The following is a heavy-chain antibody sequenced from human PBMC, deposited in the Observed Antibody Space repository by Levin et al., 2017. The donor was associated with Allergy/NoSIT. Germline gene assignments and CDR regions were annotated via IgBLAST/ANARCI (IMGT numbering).Heavy chain of an antibody. V-gene: IGHV1-69*13. CDR2: ITPLFGTA. Sequence: GASVKVSCKASGVTFKNYLITWVRQAPGQGLQWVGGITPLFGTANSAQKFQGRVTITADESTRTAYMELHSLTSEDTAVYYCSFRDSSHDFWGQGTRVTVSS. CDR3: SFRDSSHDF. D-gene: IGHD3/OR15-3a*01. CDR1: GVTFKNYL. J-gene: IGHJ4*02.